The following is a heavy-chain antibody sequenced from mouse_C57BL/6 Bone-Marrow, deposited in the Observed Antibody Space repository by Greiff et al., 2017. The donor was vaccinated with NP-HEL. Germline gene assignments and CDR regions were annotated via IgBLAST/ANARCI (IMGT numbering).Heavy chain of an antibody. Sequence: EVKVEESGGGLVQPGGSMKLSCAASGFTFSDAWMDWVRQSPEKGLEWVAEIRNKANNHATYYAESVKGRFTISRDDSKSSVYLQMNSLRAEDTGIYYCTRAGNYYAWFAYWGQGTLVTVSA. J-gene: IGHJ3*01. CDR1: GFTFSDAW. CDR3: TRAGNYYAWFAY. D-gene: IGHD2-1*01. V-gene: IGHV6-6*01. CDR2: IRNKANNHAT.